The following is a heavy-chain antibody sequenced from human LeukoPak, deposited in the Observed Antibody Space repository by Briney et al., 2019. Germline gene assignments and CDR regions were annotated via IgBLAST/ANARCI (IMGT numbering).Heavy chain of an antibody. CDR3: ARLWFGESNDY. D-gene: IGHD3-10*01. Sequence: SETLSLTCTVSGGSISSGDYYWSWIRQPPGKGLEWIGEISHSGSTNYTPSLKSRVTISVDTSKNQFSLKLSSVTAADTAVYYCARLWFGESNDYWGQGTLVTVSS. J-gene: IGHJ4*02. CDR1: GGSISSGDYY. CDR2: ISHSGST. V-gene: IGHV4-39*07.